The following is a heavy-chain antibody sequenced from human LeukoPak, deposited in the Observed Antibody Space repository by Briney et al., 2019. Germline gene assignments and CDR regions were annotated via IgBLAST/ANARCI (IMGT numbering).Heavy chain of an antibody. CDR2: IIPIFGTA. CDR1: GGTFSSYA. J-gene: IGHJ6*02. V-gene: IGHV1-69*13. D-gene: IGHD3-3*01. Sequence: SVRVSCKASGGTFSSYAISWVRQAPGQGLEWMGGIIPIFGTANYAQKFQGRVTITADESTSTAYMELSSLRSEDTAVYYCARVSSLDFWSGYPMDVWGQGTTVTVSS. CDR3: ARVSSLDFWSGYPMDV.